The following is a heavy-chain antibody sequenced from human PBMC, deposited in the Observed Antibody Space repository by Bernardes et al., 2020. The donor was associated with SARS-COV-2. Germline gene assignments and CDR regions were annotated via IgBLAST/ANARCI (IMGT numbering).Heavy chain of an antibody. J-gene: IGHJ6*02. CDR2: IRSIPFGGTT. CDR1: GFTFDDYA. V-gene: IGHV3-49*03. CDR3: SRGDYLVVANFYGMDV. Sequence: GGSLRLSCTASGFTFDDYAMGWFRQAPGKGLEWVGFIRSIPFGGTTEYAASVMGRFTISRDDSKSTAYLQMNSLKAEDTAVYYCSRGDYLVVANFYGMDVWGQGTTVTVSS. D-gene: IGHD3-22*01.